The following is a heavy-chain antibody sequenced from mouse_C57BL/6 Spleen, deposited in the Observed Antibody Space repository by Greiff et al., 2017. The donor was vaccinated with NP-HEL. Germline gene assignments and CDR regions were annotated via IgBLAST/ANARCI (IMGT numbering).Heavy chain of an antibody. CDR3: ARRYGNHADY. D-gene: IGHD2-10*02. CDR2: ISSGSSTI. CDR1: GFTFSDYG. V-gene: IGHV5-17*01. J-gene: IGHJ2*01. Sequence: EVKVVESGGGLVKPGGSLKLSCAASGFTFSDYGMHWVRQAPEKGLEWVAYISSGSSTIYYADTVKGRFTISRDNAKNTLFLQMTSLRSEDTAMYYCARRYGNHADYWGQGTTLTVSS.